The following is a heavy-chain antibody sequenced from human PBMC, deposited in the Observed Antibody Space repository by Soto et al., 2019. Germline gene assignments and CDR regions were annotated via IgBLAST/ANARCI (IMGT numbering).Heavy chain of an antibody. J-gene: IGHJ4*02. CDR1: GFNFNDYA. CDR2: ITWNSGDT. V-gene: IGHV3-9*01. CDR3: AKDHLGGAMAVPFFDS. D-gene: IGHD5-18*01. Sequence: EVQLVESGGGLVRPGSSLRLSCAASGFNFNDYAMHWVRQAPGKGLEWVSGITWNSGDTGYADSVKGRFTVSRDNAKNSVYLEINSLRPEDTALYYCAKDHLGGAMAVPFFDSRGQGALVTVSS.